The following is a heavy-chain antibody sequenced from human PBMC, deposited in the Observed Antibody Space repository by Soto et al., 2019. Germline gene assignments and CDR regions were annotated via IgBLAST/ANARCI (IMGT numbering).Heavy chain of an antibody. CDR3: ARDLNLVRFDY. J-gene: IGHJ4*02. V-gene: IGHV4-4*02. CDR1: RGSITSSNW. Sequence: PXXTLSLTCAVSRGSITSSNWWSWVRQPPGKGLEWVGXIYHSXSTNYNKSLKXXVTISVDXXKNQFSLKMSSVTAADTAVYYCARDLNLVRFDYWGQGTLVTVSS. CDR2: IYHSXST.